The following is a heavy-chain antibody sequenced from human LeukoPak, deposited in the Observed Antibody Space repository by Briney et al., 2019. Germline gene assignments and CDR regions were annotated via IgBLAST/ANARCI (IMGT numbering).Heavy chain of an antibody. D-gene: IGHD3-22*01. CDR2: INSDGIST. CDR1: RFTFSRYW. V-gene: IGHV3-74*01. CDR3: ARHGNYYDSSGPADC. J-gene: IGHJ4*02. Sequence: GGSLRLSCAASRFTFSRYWMHWVREAPGKGLVWVSRINSDGISTSYADSVKGRFTISRDNDKNTLYLQMNSLRAEDTAVYYCARHGNYYDSSGPADCWGQGTLVTVSS.